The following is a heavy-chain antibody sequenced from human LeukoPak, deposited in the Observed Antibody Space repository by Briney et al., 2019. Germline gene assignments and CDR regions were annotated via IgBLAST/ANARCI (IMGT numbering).Heavy chain of an antibody. CDR1: GYTFSGFY. V-gene: IGHV1-2*02. J-gene: IGHJ4*02. CDR3: ARELGDGSGSYYFDY. CDR2: INPNSGVT. D-gene: IGHD3-10*01. Sequence: GASVKVSCKASGYTFSGFYIHWVRQAPGQGLEWMGWINPNSGVTNYAQKFQGRVTMTRDTSISTAYMELSRLRSDDTAVYYCARELGDGSGSYYFDYWGQGTLVTVSS.